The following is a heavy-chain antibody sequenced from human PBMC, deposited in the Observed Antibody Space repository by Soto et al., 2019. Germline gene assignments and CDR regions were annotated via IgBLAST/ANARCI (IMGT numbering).Heavy chain of an antibody. CDR3: ARSPTVYYDFWSGYWPTGMDV. Sequence: QVQLVQSGAEVKKPGASVKVSCKASGYTFTSYYMHWVRQAPGQGLEWMGIINPSGGSTSYAQKFQGRVTMTRDTSTSTVYMELSSLRSEDTAVYYCARSPTVYYDFWSGYWPTGMDVWGQGTTVTVSS. CDR2: INPSGGST. J-gene: IGHJ6*02. D-gene: IGHD3-3*01. CDR1: GYTFTSYY. V-gene: IGHV1-46*01.